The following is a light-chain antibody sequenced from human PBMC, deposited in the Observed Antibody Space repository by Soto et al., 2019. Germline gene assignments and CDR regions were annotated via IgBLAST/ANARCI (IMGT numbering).Light chain of an antibody. Sequence: EIVLTQSPGTLSLSPGERATLSCRASQSVSSSYLAWYQQKPGQAPRLLIYGASSRATGIPDRFSGSASGTDFTLTISRLVPEDFAVYYCQQYGSSSYTFGQGTKLEIK. CDR2: GAS. CDR3: QQYGSSSYT. V-gene: IGKV3-20*01. J-gene: IGKJ2*01. CDR1: QSVSSSY.